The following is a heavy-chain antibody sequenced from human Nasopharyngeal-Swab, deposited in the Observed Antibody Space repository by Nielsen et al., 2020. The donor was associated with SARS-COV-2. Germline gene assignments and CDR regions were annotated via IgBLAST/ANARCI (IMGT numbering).Heavy chain of an antibody. Sequence: WIRQPPGKGLEWVSSISSSSSYIYYADSVKGRFTISRDNAKNSLYLQMNSLRAEDTAVYYCARGTLRLDIVVVPAVYFDYWGQGTLVTVSS. CDR2: ISSSSSYI. D-gene: IGHD2-2*03. V-gene: IGHV3-21*01. CDR3: ARGTLRLDIVVVPAVYFDY. J-gene: IGHJ4*02.